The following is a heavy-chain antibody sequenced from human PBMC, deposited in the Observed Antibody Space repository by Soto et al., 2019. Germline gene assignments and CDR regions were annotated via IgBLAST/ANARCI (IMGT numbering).Heavy chain of an antibody. Sequence: ASVKVSCKASGYTFTSYGISWVRQAPGQGLEWMGWISAYNGNTNYAQKLQGRVTMTTDTSTSTAYMELRSLRSDDTAVYYCARDMEWLRPDSKVFYYYYGMDVWGQGTTVNVSS. D-gene: IGHD5-12*01. J-gene: IGHJ6*02. CDR1: GYTFTSYG. CDR2: ISAYNGNT. V-gene: IGHV1-18*04. CDR3: ARDMEWLRPDSKVFYYYYGMDV.